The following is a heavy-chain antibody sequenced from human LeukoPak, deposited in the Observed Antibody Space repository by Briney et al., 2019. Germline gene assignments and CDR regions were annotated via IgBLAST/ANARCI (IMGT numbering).Heavy chain of an antibody. D-gene: IGHD3-10*01. V-gene: IGHV4-30-4*01. CDR2: IYSSGST. J-gene: IGHJ5*02. Sequence: PSETLSLTCTVSGGSISSGDYYWSWIRQPPGKGLEWMGYIYSSGSTFYNPYFQSRLTISVDTSRNQFSLKLRSVIDADTAVYSCARTLVRGVLRGWFDPWGQGTLVIVSS. CDR1: GGSISSGDYY. CDR3: ARTLVRGVLRGWFDP.